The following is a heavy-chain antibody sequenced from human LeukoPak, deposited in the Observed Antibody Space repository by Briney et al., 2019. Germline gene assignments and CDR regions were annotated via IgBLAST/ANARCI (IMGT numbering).Heavy chain of an antibody. Sequence: GGSLRLSCAASGFTFSNAWMSWVRQAPGKGLEWVGRIKSKTDGGTTDYAAPVKGRFTISRDDSKSIAYLQMNSLKTEDTAVYYCTRTLGYFDYWGQGTLVTVSS. CDR1: GFTFSNAW. V-gene: IGHV3-15*01. D-gene: IGHD1-7*01. CDR2: IKSKTDGGTT. J-gene: IGHJ4*02. CDR3: TRTLGYFDY.